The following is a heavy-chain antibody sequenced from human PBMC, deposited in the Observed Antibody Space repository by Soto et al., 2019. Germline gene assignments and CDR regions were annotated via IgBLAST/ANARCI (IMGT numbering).Heavy chain of an antibody. CDR3: ARSIRGPRRFNGMDV. D-gene: IGHD1-20*01. CDR2: IERDDDDK. Sequence: SSPTLVNPTETLTLTCTFSGFSLTSNEMCVSWIRQPPGKALEWLALIERDDDDKYYSTSLKTRLTISKDTRKNQVVLTMANMDPADTGTYYCARSIRGPRRFNGMDVWGQGTTVTVSS. V-gene: IGHV2-70*13. J-gene: IGHJ6*02. CDR1: GFSLTSNEMC.